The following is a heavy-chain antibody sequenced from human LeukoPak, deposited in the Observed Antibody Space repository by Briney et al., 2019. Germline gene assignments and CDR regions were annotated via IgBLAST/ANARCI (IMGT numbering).Heavy chain of an antibody. CDR1: GFTFSSDG. J-gene: IGHJ3*02. CDR3: AKDGLGDTAMAHGFDI. V-gene: IGHV3-30*18. CDR2: ISYDGSKK. D-gene: IGHD5-18*01. Sequence: GGSLRLSCAASGFTFSSDGMHWVRQAPGKGLEWVADISYDGSKKDNADSVKGRFTISRDNSKNTLYLQMNSLRAEDTAVYYCAKDGLGDTAMAHGFDIWGQGTMVTVSS.